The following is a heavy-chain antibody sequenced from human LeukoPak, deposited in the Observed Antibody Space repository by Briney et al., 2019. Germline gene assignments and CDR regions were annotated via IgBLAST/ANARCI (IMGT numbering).Heavy chain of an antibody. CDR1: GSTFTGYY. Sequence: ASVKVSCKASGSTFTGYYMHWLRQAPGQGLEWMGRINPNSVGTNYAQKFQGRVTMTTATSISTAYLYISRLRAGDPAVYPCVREYYYDSSGYYRGSNAFDIWGQGTMVTVSS. D-gene: IGHD3-22*01. J-gene: IGHJ3*02. V-gene: IGHV1-2*06. CDR3: VREYYYDSSGYYRGSNAFDI. CDR2: INPNSVGT.